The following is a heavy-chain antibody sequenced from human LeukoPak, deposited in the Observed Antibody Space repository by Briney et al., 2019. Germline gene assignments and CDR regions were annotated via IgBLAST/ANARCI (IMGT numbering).Heavy chain of an antibody. D-gene: IGHD2/OR15-2a*01. J-gene: IGHJ6*03. Sequence: SETLSLTCAVYGGSFSGYYWSWIRQPPGKGLEWIGEINHSGSTNYNPSLKSRVTISVDTSKNQFSLKLTSVTAADTAVYYCARRPWRSFPAGYYYYYMDVWGKGTTVTISS. CDR1: GGSFSGYY. V-gene: IGHV4-34*01. CDR2: INHSGST. CDR3: ARRPWRSFPAGYYYYYMDV.